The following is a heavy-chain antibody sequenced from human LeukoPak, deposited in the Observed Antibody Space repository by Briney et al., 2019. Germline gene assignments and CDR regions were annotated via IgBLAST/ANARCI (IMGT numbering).Heavy chain of an antibody. CDR3: ARSPHEDTAMDLLFDY. J-gene: IGHJ4*02. V-gene: IGHV3-30*03. CDR2: ISYDGSNK. CDR1: GFTFSSYG. Sequence: PGGSLRLSCAASGFTFSSYGMHWVRQAPGKGLEWVAVISYDGSNKYYADSVKGRFTISRDNSKNTLYLQMNSLRAEDTAVYCCARSPHEDTAMDLLFDYWGQGTLVTVSS. D-gene: IGHD5-18*01.